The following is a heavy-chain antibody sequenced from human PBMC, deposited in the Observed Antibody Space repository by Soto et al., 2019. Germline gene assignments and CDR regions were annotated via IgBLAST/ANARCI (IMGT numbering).Heavy chain of an antibody. D-gene: IGHD6-19*01. Sequence: GSLRLSCAASGFTFSSYGMHWVRQAPGKGLEWVAVISYDGSNKYYADSVKGRFTISRDNSKNTLYLQMNSLRAEDTAVYYCAKDGQQWLVPPIDYWGQGTLVTVSS. CDR1: GFTFSSYG. CDR2: ISYDGSNK. CDR3: AKDGQQWLVPPIDY. J-gene: IGHJ4*02. V-gene: IGHV3-30*18.